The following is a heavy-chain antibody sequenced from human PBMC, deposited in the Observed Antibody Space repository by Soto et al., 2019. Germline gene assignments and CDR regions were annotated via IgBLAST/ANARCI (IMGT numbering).Heavy chain of an antibody. CDR1: GFTFSSYW. Sequence: SLRLSCAASGFTFSSYWMSWVRQAPGKGLEWVANIKQDGSEKYYVDSVKGRFTISRDNAKNSLYLQMNSLRAEDTAVYYCARAGVYSSSSIYGMDVWGQGTTVTVSS. D-gene: IGHD6-6*01. CDR2: IKQDGSEK. J-gene: IGHJ6*02. CDR3: ARAGVYSSSSIYGMDV. V-gene: IGHV3-7*01.